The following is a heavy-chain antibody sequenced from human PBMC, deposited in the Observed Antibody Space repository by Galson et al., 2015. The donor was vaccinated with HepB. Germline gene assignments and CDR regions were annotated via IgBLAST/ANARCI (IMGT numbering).Heavy chain of an antibody. J-gene: IGHJ4*02. CDR2: FDPEDGET. V-gene: IGHV1-24*01. CDR1: GYTLTELS. CDR3: ATVFTLHVGTTFFDY. D-gene: IGHD1-1*01. Sequence: SVKVSCKVSGYTLTELSMHWVRQAPGKGLEWMGGFDPEDGETIYAQKFQGRVTMTEDTSTDTAYMELSSLRSEDTAVYYCATVFTLHVGTTFFDYWGQGTLVTVSS.